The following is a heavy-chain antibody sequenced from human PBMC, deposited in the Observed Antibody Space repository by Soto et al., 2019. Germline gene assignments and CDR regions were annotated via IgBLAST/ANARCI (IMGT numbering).Heavy chain of an antibody. D-gene: IGHD4-17*01. Sequence: QLQLRESGPGLVKPSETLSLTCTVSGGSISGGVGGLYYWSWIRQPPGKGLEWIGYIYDSGSTYLDTSLKSRVTISLDTSKNKFSLRLSSVTAADTAVYYCAREVIPLTTDWYFDLWGRGTLVTFSS. CDR3: AREVIPLTTDWYFDL. J-gene: IGHJ2*01. CDR2: IYDSGST. V-gene: IGHV4-30-4*01. CDR1: GGSISGGVGGLYY.